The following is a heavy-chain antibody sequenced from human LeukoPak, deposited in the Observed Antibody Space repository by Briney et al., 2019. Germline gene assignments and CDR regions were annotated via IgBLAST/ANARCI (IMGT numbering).Heavy chain of an antibody. CDR3: AKTSFISSCLDY. Sequence: GGSLRLSCAASGFTFSSYAMSWVRQAPGKGLEWVSAISGSGGSTYYADSGKGRFTISRDNSKNTLYLQMNSLRAEDTAVYYCAKTSFISSCLDYWGQGTLVTVSS. CDR1: GFTFSSYA. D-gene: IGHD6-13*01. J-gene: IGHJ4*02. V-gene: IGHV3-23*01. CDR2: ISGSGGST.